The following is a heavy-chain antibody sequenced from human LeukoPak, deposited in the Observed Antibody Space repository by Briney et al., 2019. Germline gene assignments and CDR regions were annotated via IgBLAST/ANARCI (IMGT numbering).Heavy chain of an antibody. Sequence: GGSLRLSCAASGFTFSSYSMNWVRQAPGKGLEWVSSISSSSSYICYADSVKGRFTISRDNAKNSLYLQMNSLRAEDTAVYYCARAFLDTAMANDAFDIWGQGTMVTVSS. J-gene: IGHJ3*02. V-gene: IGHV3-21*01. D-gene: IGHD5-18*01. CDR1: GFTFSSYS. CDR3: ARAFLDTAMANDAFDI. CDR2: ISSSSSYI.